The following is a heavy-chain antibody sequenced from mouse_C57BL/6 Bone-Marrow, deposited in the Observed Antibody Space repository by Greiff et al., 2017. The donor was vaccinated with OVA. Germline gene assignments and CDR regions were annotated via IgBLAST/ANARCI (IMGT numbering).Heavy chain of an antibody. J-gene: IGHJ4*01. D-gene: IGHD3-2*02. Sequence: EVMLVESEGGLVQPGSSMKLSCTASGFTFSDYYMAWVRQVPEKGLEWVANINYDGSSTYYLDSLKSRFIISRDNAKNILYLQMSSLKSEDTATYYCARDKGGTAQALYAMDYWGQGTSVTVSS. CDR1: GFTFSDYY. CDR2: INYDGSST. V-gene: IGHV5-16*01. CDR3: ARDKGGTAQALYAMDY.